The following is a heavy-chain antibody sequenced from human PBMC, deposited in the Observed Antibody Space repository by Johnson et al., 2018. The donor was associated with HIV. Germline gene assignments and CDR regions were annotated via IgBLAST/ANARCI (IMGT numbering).Heavy chain of an antibody. J-gene: IGHJ3*02. CDR1: GFTFDDYG. CDR2: INWNGGST. CDR3: ARDESGSSWAFDI. D-gene: IGHD6-13*01. Sequence: VQLVESGGGVVRPGGSLRLSCAASGFTFDDYGMSWVRQAPGKGLAWVSDINWNGGSTGYADSVKGRFTISRDNARNSLFLQMNSLRAEDTALYYCARDESGSSWAFDIWGQGTMVTVSS. V-gene: IGHV3-20*04.